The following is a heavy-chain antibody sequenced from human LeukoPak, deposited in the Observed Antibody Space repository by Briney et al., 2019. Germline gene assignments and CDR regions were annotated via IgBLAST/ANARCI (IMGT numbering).Heavy chain of an antibody. CDR2: INPNSGGT. CDR1: GYTFTGYY. V-gene: IGHV1-2*06. CDR3: ARVSNPLGYCSGGSCFFDY. Sequence: ASVKVSCKASGYTFTGYYMHWVRQAPGQGLEWMGRINPNSGGTNYAQKFQSRVTMTRDTSISTAYMELSRLRSDDTAVYYCARVSNPLGYCSGGSCFFDYWGQGTLVTVSS. J-gene: IGHJ4*02. D-gene: IGHD2-15*01.